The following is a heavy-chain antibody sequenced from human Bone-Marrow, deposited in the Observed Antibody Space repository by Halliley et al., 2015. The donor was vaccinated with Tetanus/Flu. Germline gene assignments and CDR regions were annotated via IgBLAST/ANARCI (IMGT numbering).Heavy chain of an antibody. J-gene: IGHJ5*02. Sequence: TLSLTCTVSGGFIRSGGYYWSWIRQHPGKGLEWIGNIYYSGSTYYNPSLKSRVTISVDTSKNQFSLKLSSVTAADTAVYYCARGVGNNWFHPWGQVTLVTVSS. CDR2: IYYSGST. CDR3: ARGVGNNWFHP. D-gene: IGHD3-3*01. CDR1: GGFIRSGGYY. V-gene: IGHV4-31*03.